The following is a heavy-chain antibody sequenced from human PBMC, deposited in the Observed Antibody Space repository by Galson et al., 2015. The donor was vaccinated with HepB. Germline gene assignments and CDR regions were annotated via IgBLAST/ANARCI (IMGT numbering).Heavy chain of an antibody. J-gene: IGHJ4*02. D-gene: IGHD3-3*02. Sequence: SLRLACAASGFIFRTYNMNWVGQAPGKGLERVSYISSSSTYINYADSVKGRFTISRDNAKSSLYLQMNSLRAEDTAVYYCAREGRHFYWGQGTLVTVSS. CDR1: GFIFRTYN. CDR3: AREGRHFY. CDR2: ISSSSTYI. V-gene: IGHV3-21*01.